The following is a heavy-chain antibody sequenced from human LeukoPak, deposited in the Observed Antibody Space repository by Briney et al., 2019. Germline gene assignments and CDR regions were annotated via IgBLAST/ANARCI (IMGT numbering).Heavy chain of an antibody. CDR1: GFTFSNFA. Sequence: GGSLRLSCAASGFTFSNFAMTWGRHGPGKGLEQVSGISVSAGSTNYADSVKGRFTISRDNSKSTLYLKLNTLSVGDTAVYYCAKGSSSRFYYYMAVWGKGTTATVSS. D-gene: IGHD4-17*01. CDR2: ISVSAGST. V-gene: IGHV3-23*01. J-gene: IGHJ6*03. CDR3: AKGSSSRFYYYMAV.